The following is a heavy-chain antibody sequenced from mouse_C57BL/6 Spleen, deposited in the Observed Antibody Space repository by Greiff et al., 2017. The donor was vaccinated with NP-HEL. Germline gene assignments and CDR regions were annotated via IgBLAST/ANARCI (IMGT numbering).Heavy chain of an antibody. V-gene: IGHV1-50*01. CDR3: ARGNFYDGYYVLDY. D-gene: IGHD2-3*01. CDR2: IDPSDSYT. CDR1: GYTFTSYW. J-gene: IGHJ2*01. Sequence: QVQLQQPGAELVKPGASVKLSCKASGYTFTSYWMQWVKQRPGQGLEWIGEIDPSDSYTNYNQKFKGKATLTVDTSSSTAYMQLRSLTSEDSAVYYCARGNFYDGYYVLDYWGQGTTLTVSS.